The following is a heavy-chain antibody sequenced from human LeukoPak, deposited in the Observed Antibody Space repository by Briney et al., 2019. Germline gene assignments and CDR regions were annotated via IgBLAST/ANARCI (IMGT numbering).Heavy chain of an antibody. Sequence: ASVKVSCKASGYTFTAYYMHWVRQAPGQGLEWVGWINTNNGGTNYAQKFQGRFTMTRDTSTGTAYMELSRLRSDDTAVYYCAADRLSRADYMDFWGKGTTVTVSS. CDR3: AADRLSRADYMDF. V-gene: IGHV1-2*02. CDR2: INTNNGGT. D-gene: IGHD6-6*01. J-gene: IGHJ6*03. CDR1: GYTFTAYY.